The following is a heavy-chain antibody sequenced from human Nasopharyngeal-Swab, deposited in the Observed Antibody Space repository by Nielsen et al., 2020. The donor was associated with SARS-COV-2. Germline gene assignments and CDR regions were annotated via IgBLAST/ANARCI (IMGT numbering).Heavy chain of an antibody. CDR2: IYKSGST. CDR3: ARGRSSGWYESPDY. J-gene: IGHJ4*02. D-gene: IGHD6-19*01. Sequence: SETLSLTCTFSCGSISSAGYYLSWVRQHPGEGLEWIGPIYKSGSTYYNPSLKNLFTISADTSKNQVSLKLISVTAADTAVYYCARGRSSGWYESPDYWGQGTLVTVSS. V-gene: IGHV4-31*01. CDR1: CGSISSAGYY.